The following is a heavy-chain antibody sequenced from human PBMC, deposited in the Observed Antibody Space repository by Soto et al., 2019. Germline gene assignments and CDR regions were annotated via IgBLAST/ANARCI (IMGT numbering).Heavy chain of an antibody. CDR2: INSDESST. D-gene: IGHD4-17*01. CDR3: ARDYDDYVFDY. J-gene: IGHJ4*02. V-gene: IGHV3-74*01. CDR1: GFTFSSYW. Sequence: GGSLRLSCAASGFTFSSYWMHWVRQAPGKGLVWVSRINSDESSTSYADSVKGRFTISRDNAKNTLYLQMNSLRAEDTAVYYCARDYDDYVFDYWGQGTLVTVSS.